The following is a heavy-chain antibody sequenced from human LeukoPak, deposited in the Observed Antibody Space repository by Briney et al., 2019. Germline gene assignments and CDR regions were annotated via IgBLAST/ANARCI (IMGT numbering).Heavy chain of an antibody. CDR1: GFTFSSYA. CDR3: ARVYGDYETLDY. CDR2: ISYDGSNK. Sequence: GALRLSCAASGFTFSSYAMHWVRQAPGKGLEWVAVISYDGSNKYYADSVKGRFTISRDNSKNTLYLQMNSLRAEDTAVYYCARVYGDYETLDYWGQGTLVTVSS. J-gene: IGHJ4*02. D-gene: IGHD4-17*01. V-gene: IGHV3-30*04.